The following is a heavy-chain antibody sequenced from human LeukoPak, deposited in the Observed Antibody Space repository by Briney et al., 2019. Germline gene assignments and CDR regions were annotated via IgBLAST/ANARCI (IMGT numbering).Heavy chain of an antibody. D-gene: IGHD2-2*01. Sequence: PGGSLRLSCAASGFTFSSYSMNWVRQAPGKGLEWVSSISSSSSYIYYADSVKGRFTISRDNAKNSLYPQMNSLRAEDTAVYYCARFMKYQLLLDTTLDYWGQGTLVTVSS. CDR1: GFTFSSYS. V-gene: IGHV3-21*01. J-gene: IGHJ4*02. CDR3: ARFMKYQLLLDTTLDY. CDR2: ISSSSSYI.